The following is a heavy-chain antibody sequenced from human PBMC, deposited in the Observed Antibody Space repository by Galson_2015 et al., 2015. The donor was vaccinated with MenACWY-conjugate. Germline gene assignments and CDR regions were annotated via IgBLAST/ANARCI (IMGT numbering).Heavy chain of an antibody. V-gene: IGHV4-39*01. CDR1: GGFISSSSYY. D-gene: IGHD4-23*01. J-gene: IGHJ4*02. Sequence: SETLSLTCTVSGGFISSSSYYWGWIRQPPGKGLEWIGSIYYSGSTYYNPSLKSRVTISVDTSKNQFSLKLSSVTAADTAVYYCARRGHDYGGHYYFDYWGQGTLVTVSS. CDR2: IYYSGST. CDR3: ARRGHDYGGHYYFDY.